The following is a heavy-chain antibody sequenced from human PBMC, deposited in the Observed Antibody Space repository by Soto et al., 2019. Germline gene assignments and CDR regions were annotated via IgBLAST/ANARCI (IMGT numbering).Heavy chain of an antibody. Sequence: GGSLRLSCAASGFTFSIYSMSWVRRAPGKGLEWVSLISASGGSTYYTDSVKGRFTISRDNSKNTLNLQMNSLRAEDTAVYYCAKRNYYGSGSYGMDVWGQGTTVTVSS. J-gene: IGHJ6*02. CDR2: ISASGGST. V-gene: IGHV3-23*01. CDR1: GFTFSIYS. CDR3: AKRNYYGSGSYGMDV. D-gene: IGHD3-10*01.